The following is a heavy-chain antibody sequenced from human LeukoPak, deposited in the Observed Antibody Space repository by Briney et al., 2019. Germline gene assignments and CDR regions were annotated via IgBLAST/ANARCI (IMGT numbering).Heavy chain of an antibody. J-gene: IGHJ4*02. CDR2: ISSSSSYT. V-gene: IGHV3-21*01. CDR3: ARGDGYDFFDY. CDR1: GFTFSSYS. Sequence: PGGSLRLSCVDSGFTFSSYSMNWVRQAPGKGLEWVSSISSSSSYTNYADSVKGRFTISRDNAKNSLFLQMNSLRAEDTAVYYCARGDGYDFFDYWGQGTLVTVSS. D-gene: IGHD5-24*01.